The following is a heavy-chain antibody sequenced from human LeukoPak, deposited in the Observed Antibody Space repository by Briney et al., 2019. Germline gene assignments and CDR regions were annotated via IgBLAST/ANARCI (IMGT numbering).Heavy chain of an antibody. CDR1: GGSTSSYY. Sequence: SETLSLTCTVSGGSTSSYYWSWIRQPPGKGLEWIGYIYYSGSTNYNPSLKSRVTISVDTSKNQFSLKLSSVTAADTAVYYCARDRRDDYGGNLGWAFDIWGQGTMVTVSS. J-gene: IGHJ3*02. D-gene: IGHD4-23*01. CDR3: ARDRRDDYGGNLGWAFDI. CDR2: IYYSGST. V-gene: IGHV4-59*01.